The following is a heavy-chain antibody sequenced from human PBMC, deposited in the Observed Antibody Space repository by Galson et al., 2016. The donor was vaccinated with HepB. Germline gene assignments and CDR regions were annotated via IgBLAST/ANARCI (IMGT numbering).Heavy chain of an antibody. CDR3: MSYRDDYLRGGD. Sequence: SLRLSCAVSGFTFSGSAIHWVRQASVKGLEWVGRIRSKTNTYATAYGESVKGRFTISRDDSRNTAYLQMNSLKTEDTAMYYCMSYRDDYLRGGDWGQGTLVTVSS. J-gene: IGHJ4*02. D-gene: IGHD5-12*01. V-gene: IGHV3-73*01. CDR1: GFTFSGSA. CDR2: IRSKTNTYAT.